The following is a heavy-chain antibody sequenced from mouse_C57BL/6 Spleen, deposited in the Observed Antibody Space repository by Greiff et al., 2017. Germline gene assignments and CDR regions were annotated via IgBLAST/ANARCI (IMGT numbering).Heavy chain of an antibody. CDR1: GYTFTDYE. D-gene: IGHD1-1*02. J-gene: IGHJ3*01. CDR3: TRPMGFAD. CDR2: IDPETGGT. V-gene: IGHV1-15*01. Sequence: QVQLQQSGAELVRPGASVTLSCKASGYTFTDYEMHWVKQTPVHGLEWIGAIDPETGGTAYNQKFKGKAILTADKTSSTAYMELRSLTSEDSAVYYCTRPMGFADWGKGALVTVSA.